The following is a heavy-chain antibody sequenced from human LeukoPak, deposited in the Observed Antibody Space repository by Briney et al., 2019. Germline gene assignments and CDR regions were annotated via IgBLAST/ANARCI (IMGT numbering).Heavy chain of an antibody. CDR1: GFTFTSYA. V-gene: IGHV3-23*01. CDR2: ISGSGDST. Sequence: GGSLRLSCAASGFTFTSYAMSWVRQAPGKGLEWVSGISGSGDSTYYADSVKGRFTISRDNSKNTLYLQMNSLRAEDTAVYYCAKDLRTTVTTGYWGQGTLVTVSS. CDR3: AKDLRTTVTTGY. D-gene: IGHD4-17*01. J-gene: IGHJ4*02.